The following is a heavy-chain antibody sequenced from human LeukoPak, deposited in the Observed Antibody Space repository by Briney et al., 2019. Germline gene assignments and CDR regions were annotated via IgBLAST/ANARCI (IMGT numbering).Heavy chain of an antibody. CDR2: ISSVNTFI. CDR1: GFTFSTYS. J-gene: IGHJ4*02. D-gene: IGHD3-10*01. Sequence: GGSLRLSCAASGFTFSTYSMNWVRQAPGKGLEWVSFISSVNTFISYADSVKGRFTISRDNAKNSLYLQMNSLTAEDTAVYYCARVGSGNSFDYWGQGTLVTVSS. V-gene: IGHV3-21*01. CDR3: ARVGSGNSFDY.